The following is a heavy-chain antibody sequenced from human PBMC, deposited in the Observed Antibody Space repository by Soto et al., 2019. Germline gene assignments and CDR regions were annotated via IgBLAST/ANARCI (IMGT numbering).Heavy chain of an antibody. Sequence: GASVKVSCKASGGTFSSYTISWVRQAPGQGLEWMGRIIPILGIANYAQKFQGRVTITADKSTSTAYMELSSLRSEDTAVYYCARLYLTDPKAFDYWGQGTLVTVSS. CDR1: GGTFSSYT. J-gene: IGHJ4*02. CDR3: ARLYLTDPKAFDY. V-gene: IGHV1-69*02. CDR2: IIPILGIA. D-gene: IGHD3-10*01.